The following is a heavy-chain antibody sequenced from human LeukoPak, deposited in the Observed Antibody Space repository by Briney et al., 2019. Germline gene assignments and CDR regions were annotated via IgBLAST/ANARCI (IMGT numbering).Heavy chain of an antibody. CDR2: MYSFGNT. J-gene: IGHJ6*02. CDR3: ARGKPVTGTPDYYSYGMDV. D-gene: IGHD1-20*01. CDR1: EFTVSSTY. V-gene: IGHV3-53*01. Sequence: GGSLRLSCAVSEFTVSSTYMSWVRQAPGKGLEWVSLMYSFGNTYYADSVKGRFTISRDNSKNTLYLQVNSLRAEDTALYYCARGKPVTGTPDYYSYGMDVWGQGTMVTVSS.